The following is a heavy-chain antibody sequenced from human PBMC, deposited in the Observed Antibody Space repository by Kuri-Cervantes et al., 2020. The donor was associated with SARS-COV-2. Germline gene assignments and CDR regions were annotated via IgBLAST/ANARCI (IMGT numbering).Heavy chain of an antibody. Sequence: GESLKISCAASGFTFSSYGMHWVRQAPGKGLEWVALVWHDASQKYYADSVRGRFTMSRDNSKNTVYLQMNSLRDEDTAVYYCARIPYSDRWGQGTLVTVSS. V-gene: IGHV3-33*01. J-gene: IGHJ5*02. CDR1: GFTFSSYG. CDR2: VWHDASQK. CDR3: ARIPYSDR. D-gene: IGHD2-21*01.